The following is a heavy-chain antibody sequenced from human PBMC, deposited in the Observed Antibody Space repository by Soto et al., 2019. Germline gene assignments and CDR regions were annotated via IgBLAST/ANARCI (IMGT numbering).Heavy chain of an antibody. CDR2: IYPGDSDT. D-gene: IGHD5-18*01. J-gene: IGHJ6*02. Sequence: GESLKISCKGSGYSFTSYWIGWVRQMPGKGLEWMGIIYPGDSDTRYSPSFQGQVTISADKSISTAYLQWSSLKASDTAMYYCARLSLTKTWIQLWRRLYYGMDVWGQGTTVTVSS. CDR3: ARLSLTKTWIQLWRRLYYGMDV. CDR1: GYSFTSYW. V-gene: IGHV5-51*01.